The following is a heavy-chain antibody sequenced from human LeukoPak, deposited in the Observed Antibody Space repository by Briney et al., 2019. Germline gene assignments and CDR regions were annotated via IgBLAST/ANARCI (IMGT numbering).Heavy chain of an antibody. CDR2: ISGSGGST. J-gene: IGHJ4*02. V-gene: IGHV3-23*01. Sequence: PGGSLRLSCAASGFTFSSYGMSWVRQAPGKGLEWVSAISGSGGSTYYADSVKGRFTISRDNSKNTLYLQMNSLRAEDTAVYYCGSSSPVYGSGSWATLPFDYWGQGTLVTVSS. CDR3: GSSSPVYGSGSWATLPFDY. D-gene: IGHD3-10*01. CDR1: GFTFSSYG.